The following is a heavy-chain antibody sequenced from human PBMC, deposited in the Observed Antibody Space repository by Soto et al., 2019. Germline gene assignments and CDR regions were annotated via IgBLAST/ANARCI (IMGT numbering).Heavy chain of an antibody. J-gene: IGHJ4*02. V-gene: IGHV1-3*01. Sequence: QVPLVQSGAEVKKPGASVKVSCKASGYTFTTYAIHWVRQAPGQGLQWVGWIHAGSGDTQYSQNFQGRVTFTTDTSANTAYMDLSSLTSEDTALYYCTRGTAGKDFDFWGQGTLVTVSS. CDR3: TRGTAGKDFDF. CDR2: IHAGSGDT. D-gene: IGHD6-13*01. CDR1: GYTFTTYA.